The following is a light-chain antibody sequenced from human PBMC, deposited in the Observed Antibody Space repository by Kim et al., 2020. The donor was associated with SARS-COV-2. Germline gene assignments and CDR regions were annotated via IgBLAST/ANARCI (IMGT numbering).Light chain of an antibody. CDR3: GTWDDSLNEVL. CDR2: RNS. V-gene: IGLV1-44*01. Sequence: GQRVTISCSGRTSNIGRNSVNWYQHLPGTAPKHLIYRNSERSSGVPDRFSASKSGTSASLAISGLQSEDEADYYCGTWDDSLNEVLFGGGTQLTVL. J-gene: IGLJ2*01. CDR1: TSNIGRNS.